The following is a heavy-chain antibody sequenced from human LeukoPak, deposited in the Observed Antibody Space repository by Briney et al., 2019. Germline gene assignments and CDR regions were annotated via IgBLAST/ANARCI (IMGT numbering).Heavy chain of an antibody. Sequence: PGGSLRLSCAASGFTFSSYGMHWVRQAPGKGLEWVAVISYDGGNKYYADSVKGRFTISRDNSKNTLYLQMNNLRAGDTAVYYCAREFGHDRWYFDYWGQGALVTVSS. CDR1: GFTFSSYG. CDR3: AREFGHDRWYFDY. CDR2: ISYDGGNK. V-gene: IGHV3-30*03. J-gene: IGHJ4*02. D-gene: IGHD5-12*01.